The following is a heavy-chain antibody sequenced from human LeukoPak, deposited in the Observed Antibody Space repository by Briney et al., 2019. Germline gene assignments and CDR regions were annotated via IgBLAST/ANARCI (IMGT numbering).Heavy chain of an antibody. CDR2: INSDGSST. J-gene: IGHJ3*02. Sequence: PGGCLRLSCAASGFTFSSYWMHWVRQGPGKGLVWVSRINSDGSSTDYADSVKGRFTISRDNSKNTLYLQMNSLRAEDTAVYYCARERKAFDIWGQGTMVTVSS. CDR3: ARERKAFDI. CDR1: GFTFSSYW. V-gene: IGHV3-74*01.